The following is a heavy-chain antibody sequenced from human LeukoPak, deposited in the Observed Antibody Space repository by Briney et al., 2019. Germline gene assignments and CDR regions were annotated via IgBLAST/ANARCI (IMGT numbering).Heavy chain of an antibody. Sequence: PGGSLRLSCAASGFTFDDYGMSWVRQAPGKGLVWVSRINSDGSSTSYADSVKGRFTISRDNAKNTLYLQMNSLRAEDTAVYYCARVGYSYGPHYFDYWGQGTLVTVSS. CDR2: INSDGSST. V-gene: IGHV3-74*01. D-gene: IGHD5-18*01. J-gene: IGHJ4*02. CDR1: GFTFDDYG. CDR3: ARVGYSYGPHYFDY.